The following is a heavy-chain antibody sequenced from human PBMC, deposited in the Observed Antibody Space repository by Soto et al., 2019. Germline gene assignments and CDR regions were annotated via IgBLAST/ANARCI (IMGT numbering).Heavy chain of an antibody. J-gene: IGHJ6*02. CDR2: ISSSSSYI. Sequence: EVQLVESGGGLVKPGGSLRLSCAASGFTFSSYSMNWVRQAPGKGLEWVSSISSSSSYIYYADSVKGRFTISRDNAKNSLYLQMNSLRAEDTAVYYCARDGPVELRPSYYGMDVWGQGTTVTVSS. CDR1: GFTFSSYS. V-gene: IGHV3-21*01. D-gene: IGHD1-7*01. CDR3: ARDGPVELRPSYYGMDV.